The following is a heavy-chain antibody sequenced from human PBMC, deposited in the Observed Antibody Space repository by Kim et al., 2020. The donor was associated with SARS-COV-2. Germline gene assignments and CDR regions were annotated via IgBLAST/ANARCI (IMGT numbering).Heavy chain of an antibody. V-gene: IGHV4-39*01. J-gene: IGHJ4*02. Sequence: SETLSLTCTVSGGSISSSSYYWGWIRQPPGKGLEWIGSIYYSGSTYYNPSLKSRVTISVDTSKNQFSLKLSSVTAADAAVYYCARRRVVGSYHFDYWGQGTLVAVSS. D-gene: IGHD1-26*01. CDR2: IYYSGST. CDR1: GGSISSSSYY. CDR3: ARRRVVGSYHFDY.